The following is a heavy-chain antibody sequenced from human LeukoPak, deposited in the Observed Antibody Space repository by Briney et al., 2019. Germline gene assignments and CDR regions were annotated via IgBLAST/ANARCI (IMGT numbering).Heavy chain of an antibody. CDR2: ISYDGTNK. CDR3: ARATYSTSHFSYYFDY. D-gene: IGHD6-6*01. CDR1: GFTFSSYG. V-gene: IGHV3-30*03. Sequence: SGGSLRLSCAASGFTFSSYGMHWVRQAPGKGLEWVAVISYDGTNKYYADSVRGRFTISRDNSKNTLYLQMNSLRVDDTAVYYCARATYSTSHFSYYFDYWGQGTLVTVSS. J-gene: IGHJ4*02.